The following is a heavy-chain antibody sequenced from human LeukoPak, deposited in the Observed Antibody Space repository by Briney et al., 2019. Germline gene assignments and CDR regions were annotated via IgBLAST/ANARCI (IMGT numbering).Heavy chain of an antibody. CDR1: GGSISSGGYY. V-gene: IGHV4-31*03. Sequence: PSETLSLTCTVSGGSISSGGYYWSWIRQHPGKGLEWIGYIYYSGSTYYNPSLKSRVTISVDTSKNQFSLKPSSVTAADTAVYYCAREVVTDYDFWSGYFNWFDPWGQGTLVAVSS. CDR2: IYYSGST. D-gene: IGHD3-3*01. J-gene: IGHJ5*02. CDR3: AREVVTDYDFWSGYFNWFDP.